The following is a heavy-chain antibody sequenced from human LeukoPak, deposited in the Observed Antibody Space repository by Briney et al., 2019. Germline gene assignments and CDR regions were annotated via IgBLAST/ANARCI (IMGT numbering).Heavy chain of an antibody. Sequence: SETLSLTCTVSGGSISSYYWSWIRQPAGKGLEWIGRIYTSGSTNYNPSLKSRVTMSVDTSKNQFSLKLSSVTAADTAVYYCARDWSYYGSGSYYNPNWFDPWGQGTLVTVSS. V-gene: IGHV4-4*07. CDR2: IYTSGST. CDR3: ARDWSYYGSGSYYNPNWFDP. J-gene: IGHJ5*02. D-gene: IGHD3-10*01. CDR1: GGSISSYY.